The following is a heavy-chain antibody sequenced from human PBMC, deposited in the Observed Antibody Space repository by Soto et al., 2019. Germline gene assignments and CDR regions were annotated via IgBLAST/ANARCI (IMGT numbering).Heavy chain of an antibody. V-gene: IGHV1-69*06. Sequence: SVEVSCKASGGTFSSYAISWVRQAPGQGLEWMGGIIPIFGTANYAQKFQGRVTITADKSTSTAYMELSSLRSEDTAVYYCARGLLRFLEWSHYYGMDVWGQGTTVTVSS. J-gene: IGHJ6*02. CDR2: IIPIFGTA. CDR1: GGTFSSYA. D-gene: IGHD3-3*01. CDR3: ARGLLRFLEWSHYYGMDV.